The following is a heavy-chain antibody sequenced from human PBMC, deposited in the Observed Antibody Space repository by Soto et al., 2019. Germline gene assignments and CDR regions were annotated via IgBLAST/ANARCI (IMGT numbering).Heavy chain of an antibody. D-gene: IGHD2-15*01. CDR3: TADLPGHGGGFEFDY. J-gene: IGHJ4*01. CDR2: IKDKNGGATT. Sequence: EVQLVESGGGLVKPGGPLRLSCAASGFTFISAWMNWVRQAPGKGLEWVGRIKDKNGGATTDYAATVKGRFIISRDDSENTRYLQMDSLTTEDTAIYYCTADLPGHGGGFEFDYWGQGTLVTVSS. CDR1: GFTFISAW. V-gene: IGHV3-15*07.